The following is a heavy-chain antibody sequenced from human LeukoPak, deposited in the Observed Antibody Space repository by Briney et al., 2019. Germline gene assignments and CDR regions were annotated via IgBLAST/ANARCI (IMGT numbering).Heavy chain of an antibody. D-gene: IGHD2-2*02. J-gene: IGHJ4*02. CDR2: IYYSGST. CDR3: ARDHRYCSSTSCYIGFDY. Sequence: SETLSLTCTVSGGSISSYYWSWIRQPPGKGLEWIGYIYYSGSTNYNPSLKSRVTISVDTSKNQFSLKLSSVTAADTAVYYCARDHRYCSSTSCYIGFDYWGQGTLVTVSS. V-gene: IGHV4-59*12. CDR1: GGSISSYY.